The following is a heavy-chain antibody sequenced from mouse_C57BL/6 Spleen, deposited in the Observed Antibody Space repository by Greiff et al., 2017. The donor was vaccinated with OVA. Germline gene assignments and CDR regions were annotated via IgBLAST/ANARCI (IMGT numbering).Heavy chain of an antibody. J-gene: IGHJ1*03. D-gene: IGHD2-4*01. CDR3: AREDDYDGSWYFDV. V-gene: IGHV1-26*01. Sequence: VQLQQSGPELVKPGASVKISCKASGYTFTDYYMNWVKQSHGKSLEWIGDINPNNGGTSYNQKFKGKATLTVDKSSSTAYMELRSLTSEDAAVYYCAREDDYDGSWYFDVWGTGTTVTVSS. CDR1: GYTFTDYY. CDR2: INPNNGGT.